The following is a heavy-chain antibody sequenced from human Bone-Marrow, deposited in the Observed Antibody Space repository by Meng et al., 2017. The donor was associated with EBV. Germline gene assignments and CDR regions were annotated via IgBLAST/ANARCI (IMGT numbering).Heavy chain of an antibody. Sequence: PVLRSGPGLVKLSHPLSLTCAVSGGSISTGYYYWTWIRQPPGKGLEWIGYMYYNGITYYNPSLKSRVTISGDSSKNQFSLKLTSVTAADTAVYFCARGSSFCSGGSCFENWGQGTLVTVSS. J-gene: IGHJ4*02. V-gene: IGHV4-30-4*01. CDR3: ARGSSFCSGGSCFEN. D-gene: IGHD2-15*01. CDR2: MYYNGIT. CDR1: GGSISTGYYY.